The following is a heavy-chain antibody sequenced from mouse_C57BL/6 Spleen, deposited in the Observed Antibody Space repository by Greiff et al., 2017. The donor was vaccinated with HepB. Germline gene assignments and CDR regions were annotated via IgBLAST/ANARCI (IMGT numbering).Heavy chain of an antibody. V-gene: IGHV1-54*01. CDR2: INPGSGGT. CDR3: ARGDYSNYFDY. D-gene: IGHD2-5*01. CDR1: GYAFTNYL. J-gene: IGHJ2*01. Sequence: VQLQQSGAELVRPGTSVKVSCKASGYAFTNYLIEWVKQRPGQGLEWIGVINPGSGGTNYNEKFKGKATLTADKSSSTAYMQLSSLTSEDSAVYCCARGDYSNYFDYWGQGTTLTVSS.